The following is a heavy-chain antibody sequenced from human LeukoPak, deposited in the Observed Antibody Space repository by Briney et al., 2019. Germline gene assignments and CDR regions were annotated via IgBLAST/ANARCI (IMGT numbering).Heavy chain of an antibody. V-gene: IGHV1-2*02. CDR3: ARSAESSSWVEFDD. CDR2: INPNSGGT. CDR1: GYTFTGYY. D-gene: IGHD6-13*01. Sequence: ASVKVSCKASGYTFTGYYMHWVRQAPGQGLEWMGWINPNSGGTNYAQKFQVRGTMTTDTSISTAYMELSRLRSDDTAVYYCARSAESSSWVEFDDWGQGTPVTVSS. J-gene: IGHJ4*02.